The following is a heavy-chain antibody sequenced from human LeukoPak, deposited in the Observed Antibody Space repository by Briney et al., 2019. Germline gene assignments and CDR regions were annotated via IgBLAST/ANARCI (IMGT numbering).Heavy chain of an antibody. J-gene: IGHJ3*02. CDR3: ARDGRGDGVPAENAFAI. D-gene: IGHD3-10*01. V-gene: IGHV3-23*01. Sequence: AGGSLRLSCAASGFTFSSSAMSWVRRAPGKGLECVSTISGSGSSTYYADSVKGRLTVSRDNSKNTLYLQINSLRAEDTAVYYCARDGRGDGVPAENAFAIWGQGTMVTVSS. CDR2: ISGSGSST. CDR1: GFTFSSSA.